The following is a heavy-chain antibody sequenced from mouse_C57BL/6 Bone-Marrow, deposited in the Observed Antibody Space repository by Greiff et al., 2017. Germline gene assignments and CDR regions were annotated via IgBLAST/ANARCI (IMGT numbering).Heavy chain of an antibody. CDR2: ISNFAYSI. Sequence: EVHLVASGGGLVQPGGSLKLSCAASGFTFSDYGMAWVRQAPRKGPEWVAFISNFAYSIYYADTVTGRFTISRENAKNTLYLEMSSLRSGDTAMYYCARSYFYDSSPAWFAYWGQGTLVTVAA. V-gene: IGHV5-15*01. J-gene: IGHJ3*01. CDR1: GFTFSDYG. CDR3: ARSYFYDSSPAWFAY. D-gene: IGHD1-1*01.